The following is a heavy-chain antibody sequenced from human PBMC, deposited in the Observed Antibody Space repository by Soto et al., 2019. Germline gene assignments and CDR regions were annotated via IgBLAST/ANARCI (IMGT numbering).Heavy chain of an antibody. J-gene: IGHJ5*02. CDR1: AGSVSAAGYS. D-gene: IGHD3-10*01. Sequence: PSLSRSLTCAVSAGSVSAAGYSWSWIRQPPVGRRECIGYIYHSGTTLYNPSLKTRLTISLYRSNNRFSLTLNSMTPADTPVYFSASPPFYSGSGNSYHIMLDPWRKGTQVTVSS. CDR2: IYHSGTT. V-gene: IGHV4-30-2*01. CDR3: ASPPFYSGSGNSYHIMLDP.